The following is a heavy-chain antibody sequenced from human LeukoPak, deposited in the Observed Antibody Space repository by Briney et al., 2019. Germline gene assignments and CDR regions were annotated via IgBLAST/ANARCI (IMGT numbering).Heavy chain of an antibody. CDR3: ARGQSGSYPAPDY. CDR2: INPNSGGT. V-gene: IGHV1-2*02. Sequence: ASVKVSCKASGYTFTGYYMHLVRPAPGQGLAWMGWINPNSGGTNYAQKFQGRVTMTRDTSISTAYMELSRLRSDDTAVYYCARGQSGSYPAPDYWGQGTLVTVSS. D-gene: IGHD1-26*01. CDR1: GYTFTGYY. J-gene: IGHJ4*02.